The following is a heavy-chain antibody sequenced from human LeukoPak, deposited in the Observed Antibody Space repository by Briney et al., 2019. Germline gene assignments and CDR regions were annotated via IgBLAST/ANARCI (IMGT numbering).Heavy chain of an antibody. D-gene: IGHD1-1*01. CDR1: GFTFSSYA. J-gene: IGHJ4*02. CDR2: ISGSGGST. V-gene: IGHV3-23*01. Sequence: GGSLRLSCAASGFTFSSYAMSWVRQAPGKGLEWVSVISGSGGSTYYADSVKGRFTISRDNSKNTLYLQMNSLRAEDTAVYYCAKDLGRPGGGYWGQGTLVTVSS. CDR3: AKDLGRPGGGY.